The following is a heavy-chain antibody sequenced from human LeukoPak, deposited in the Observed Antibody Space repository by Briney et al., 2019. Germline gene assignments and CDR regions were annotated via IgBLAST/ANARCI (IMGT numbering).Heavy chain of an antibody. Sequence: GGSLRLSCAASGFTFSSYSMNWVRQAPGKGLEWVSYVSGVRSAIYYADSLRGRFTISRDNARNSLYLQMNSLRAEDTAVYYCARNRAMGNRFDYWGQGTLVTVSS. J-gene: IGHJ4*02. CDR1: GFTFSSYS. D-gene: IGHD5-18*01. CDR2: VSGVRSAI. CDR3: ARNRAMGNRFDY. V-gene: IGHV3-48*01.